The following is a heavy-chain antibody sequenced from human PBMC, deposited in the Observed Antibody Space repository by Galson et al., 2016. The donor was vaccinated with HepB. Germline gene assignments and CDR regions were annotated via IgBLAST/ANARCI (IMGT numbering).Heavy chain of an antibody. CDR1: GFSFSSYD. D-gene: IGHD3-16*01. Sequence: SLRLSCAASGFSFSSYDMHWVRQATGKGLEWVSAFGADGGTYYSDSVKGRFTISRDNAKNSLYLQMNSLRAEDTAVYYCARGGPTALFDPWGQGTRVTVSS. V-gene: IGHV3-13*01. CDR2: FGADGGT. J-gene: IGHJ5*02. CDR3: ARGGPTALFDP.